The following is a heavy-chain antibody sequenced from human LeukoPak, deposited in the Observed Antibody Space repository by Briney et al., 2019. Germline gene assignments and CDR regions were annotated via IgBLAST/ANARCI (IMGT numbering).Heavy chain of an antibody. D-gene: IGHD4-17*01. CDR1: GGSISSSSYY. J-gene: IGHJ5*02. CDR3: ARHPYGDYFSGGHFHNWFDP. V-gene: IGHV4-39*01. Sequence: PSETLSLTFTVSGGSISSSSYYWGWIRQPPGKGLEWIGSIYYSGSTYYNPSLKSRVTISVDTSKNQFSLKLSSVTAADTAVYYCARHPYGDYFSGGHFHNWFDPWGQGTLVTVSS. CDR2: IYYSGST.